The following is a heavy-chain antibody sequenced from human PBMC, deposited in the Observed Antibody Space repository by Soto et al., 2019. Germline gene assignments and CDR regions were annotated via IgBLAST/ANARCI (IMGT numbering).Heavy chain of an antibody. CDR3: ASIYDYIWGSYRYKYFQH. Sequence: SETLSLTCTVSGGSISSYYWSWIRQPPGKGLEWIGYIYYSGSTNYNPSLKSRVTISVDTSKNQFSLKLSSVTAADTAVYYCASIYDYIWGSYRYKYFQHWGQGTLVTVSS. V-gene: IGHV4-59*01. D-gene: IGHD3-16*02. CDR2: IYYSGST. J-gene: IGHJ1*01. CDR1: GGSISSYY.